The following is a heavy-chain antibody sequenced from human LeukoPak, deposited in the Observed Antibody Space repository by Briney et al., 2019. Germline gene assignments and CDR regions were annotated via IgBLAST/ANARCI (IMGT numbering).Heavy chain of an antibody. D-gene: IGHD3-10*01. Sequence: SETLSLTCTVSGGSISSYYWSWIRQPPGKGLEWIGYIYYSGSTNYNPSLKSRVTISVDTSKNQFSLKLSSVTAADTAVYYCARLRGRYYGSGSYLDYWGQGTLVTVSS. CDR3: ARLRGRYYGSGSYLDY. V-gene: IGHV4-59*01. CDR1: GGSISSYY. CDR2: IYYSGST. J-gene: IGHJ4*02.